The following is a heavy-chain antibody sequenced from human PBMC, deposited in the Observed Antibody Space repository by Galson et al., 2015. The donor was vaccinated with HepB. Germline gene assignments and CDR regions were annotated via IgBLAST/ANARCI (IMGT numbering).Heavy chain of an antibody. Sequence: SLRLSCAASGFAFSSYSMNWVRQAPGKGLEWVSYISSSSSTIYYADSVKGRFTISRDNAKNSLYLQMNSLRAEDTAVYYCARDPSRSGWYFRTENWFDPWGQGTLVTVSS. CDR2: ISSSSSTI. CDR3: ARDPSRSGWYFRTENWFDP. CDR1: GFAFSSYS. V-gene: IGHV3-48*01. J-gene: IGHJ5*02. D-gene: IGHD6-19*01.